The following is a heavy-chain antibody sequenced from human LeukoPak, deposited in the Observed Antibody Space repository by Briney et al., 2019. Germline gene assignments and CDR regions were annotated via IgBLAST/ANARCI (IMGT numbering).Heavy chain of an antibody. D-gene: IGHD1-26*01. Sequence: SETLSLTCAVYGGSFSGYYWSWIRQPPGKGLEWIGEINHSGSTNYNPSLKSRVTISVDTSKNQFSLKLSSVTAADTAVYYCARALRYSGSYYSRWFDPWGQGTLVTVSS. CDR3: ARALRYSGSYYSRWFDP. CDR2: INHSGST. V-gene: IGHV4-34*01. CDR1: GGSFSGYY. J-gene: IGHJ5*02.